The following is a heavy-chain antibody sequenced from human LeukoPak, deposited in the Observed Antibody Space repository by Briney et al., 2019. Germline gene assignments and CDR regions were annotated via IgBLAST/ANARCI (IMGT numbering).Heavy chain of an antibody. V-gene: IGHV3-74*01. J-gene: IGHJ5*02. CDR1: GFTFSSYW. CDR3: ARAATYYDFWSGYYGGGDNWFDP. CDR2: INSDGSSA. D-gene: IGHD3-3*01. Sequence: GGSLRLSCAASGFTFSSYWMHWVRQAPGKGLVWVSRINSDGSSASYADSVKGRFTISRDNAKNTLYLQMNSLRAEDTAVYYCARAATYYDFWSGYYGGGDNWFDPWGQGTLVTASS.